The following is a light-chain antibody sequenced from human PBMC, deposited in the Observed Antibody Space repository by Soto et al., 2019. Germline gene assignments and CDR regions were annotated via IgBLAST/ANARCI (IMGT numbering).Light chain of an antibody. Sequence: EIVLTQSPATLSLSPGERATLSCRASQSVSNFLAWYQQKPGQAPRLLISDASNRATGIPGRFSGSGLGTAFSLTISSLEPEDFAVYYCQQRSNWPGTFGQGTKVEIK. CDR2: DAS. J-gene: IGKJ1*01. CDR3: QQRSNWPGT. V-gene: IGKV3-11*01. CDR1: QSVSNF.